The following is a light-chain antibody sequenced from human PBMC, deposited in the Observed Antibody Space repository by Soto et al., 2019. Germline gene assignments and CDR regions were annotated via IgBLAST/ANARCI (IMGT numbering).Light chain of an antibody. Sequence: QSALTQPASVSESPGQSITISCTGTSSDVGGYNYVSWYQQHPGKAPKFMIYDVSNRPSGVSNRFSGSKSGNTASLTISGLQAEEEADYYCSSYTTSNTRQIVFGTGTKVTVL. CDR1: SSDVGGYNY. CDR2: DVS. J-gene: IGLJ1*01. V-gene: IGLV2-14*01. CDR3: SSYTTSNTRQIV.